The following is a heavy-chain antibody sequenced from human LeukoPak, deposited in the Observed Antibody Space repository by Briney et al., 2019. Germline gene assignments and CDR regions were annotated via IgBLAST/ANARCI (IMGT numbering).Heavy chain of an antibody. D-gene: IGHD3-16*01. CDR1: GGSFSGYY. CDR3: ARKRSYGYVYFDY. CDR2: INHSGST. V-gene: IGHV4-34*01. Sequence: KSSETLSLTCAVYGGSFSGYYWSWIRQPPVKVLEWIGEINHSGSTNYNPSLKSRVTISVDTSKNQFSLKLSSVTAADTAVYYCARKRSYGYVYFDYWGRGTLVTVSS. J-gene: IGHJ4*02.